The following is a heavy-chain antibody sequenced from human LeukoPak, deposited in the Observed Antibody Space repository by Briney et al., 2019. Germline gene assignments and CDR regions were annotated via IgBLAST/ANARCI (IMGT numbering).Heavy chain of an antibody. CDR3: AGDDYGGNSAFDY. D-gene: IGHD4-23*01. CDR1: GFTFSSYA. J-gene: IGHJ4*02. CDR2: ISYDGSNK. Sequence: PGGSLRLSCAASGFTFSSYAMHWVRQAPGKGLEWVAVISYDGSNKYYADSVKGRFTISRNNSKNTLYLQMNSLRAEDTAVYYCAGDDYGGNSAFDYWGQGTLVTVSS. V-gene: IGHV3-30-3*01.